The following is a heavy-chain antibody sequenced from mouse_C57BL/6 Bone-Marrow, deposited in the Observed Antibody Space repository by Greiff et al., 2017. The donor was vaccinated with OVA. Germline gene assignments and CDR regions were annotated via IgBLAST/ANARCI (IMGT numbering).Heavy chain of an antibody. D-gene: IGHD1-1*01. Sequence: DVKLQESGTVLARPGASVKMSCKTSGYTFTSYWMHWVKQRPGQGLEWIGAIYPGNSDTSYNQKFKGKAKLTAVTSASTAYMELSSLTNEDSAVYYCLYYGSSYRWYFDVWGTGTTVTVSS. CDR3: LYYGSSYRWYFDV. CDR2: IYPGNSDT. V-gene: IGHV1-5*01. J-gene: IGHJ1*03. CDR1: GYTFTSYW.